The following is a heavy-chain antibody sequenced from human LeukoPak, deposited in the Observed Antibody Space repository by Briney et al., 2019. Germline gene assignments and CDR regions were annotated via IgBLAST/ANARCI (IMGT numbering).Heavy chain of an antibody. V-gene: IGHV3-23*01. D-gene: IGHD5-18*01. CDR3: AKEGYRYWYFDL. CDR1: GFTFSSYA. Sequence: PGGSLRLSCAASGFTFSSYAMSWVRQAPGKGLEWVSAISGSGGSTYYADSVKGRFTISRDNSKNTLYLQMKSLRAEDTARCYCAKEGYRYWYFDLWGRGTLVAVSS. J-gene: IGHJ2*01. CDR2: ISGSGGST.